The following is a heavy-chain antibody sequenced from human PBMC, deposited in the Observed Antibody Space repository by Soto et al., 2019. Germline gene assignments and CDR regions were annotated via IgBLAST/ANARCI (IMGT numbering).Heavy chain of an antibody. V-gene: IGHV3-23*01. CDR2: ISARGGSS. J-gene: IGHJ4*02. Sequence: EVQLLESGGGLVQPGGSLRLSCAASGFSFSSYAMFWVRQAPGKGLEWVSVISARGGSSYFADSGKGRFTISRDNSKNVLSLEMNSMRAEDTAIYFCAKGSIEYSASVDNWGQGTLVLVSS. CDR3: AKGSIEYSASVDN. D-gene: IGHD5-12*01. CDR1: GFSFSSYA.